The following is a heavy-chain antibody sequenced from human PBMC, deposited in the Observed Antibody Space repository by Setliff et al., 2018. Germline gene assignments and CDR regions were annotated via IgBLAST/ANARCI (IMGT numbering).Heavy chain of an antibody. CDR1: GYTFISYG. V-gene: IGHV1-18*04. Sequence: ASVKVSCKTSGYTFISYGISWMRQAPGQGLEWMGWISGYNGNTDYAQSLQGRVTMTMDTSTSTAYMELRSLKSDDTAVYYCARVPRLEWLLPTFDSWGQGTLVTVSS. J-gene: IGHJ4*02. CDR2: ISGYNGNT. CDR3: ARVPRLEWLLPTFDS. D-gene: IGHD3-3*01.